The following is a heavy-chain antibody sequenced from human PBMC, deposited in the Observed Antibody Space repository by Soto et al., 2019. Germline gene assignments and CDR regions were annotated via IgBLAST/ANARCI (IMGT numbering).Heavy chain of an antibody. CDR2: IYYSGST. Sequence: QLQLQESGPGLVKPSETLSLTCTVSGGSIRSSSYYWGWISQPPGKGLEWIGSIYYSGSTYYTPSLKSRVTISVDTSKNQFSLKLSSVTAADTAVYYCARLLAHVYAWYFDLWGRGTLVTVSS. D-gene: IGHD4-17*01. CDR1: GGSIRSSSYY. CDR3: ARLLAHVYAWYFDL. J-gene: IGHJ2*01. V-gene: IGHV4-39*01.